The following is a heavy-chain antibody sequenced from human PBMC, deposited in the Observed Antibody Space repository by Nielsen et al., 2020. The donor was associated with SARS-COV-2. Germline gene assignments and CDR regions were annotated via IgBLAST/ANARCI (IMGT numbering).Heavy chain of an antibody. Sequence: GGSLRLSCAASGFTFKIYGMHWVRQAPGKGLEWVAVISSDGSNKHYGESVKGRFTISRDNSKNTLYLQMNSLRAEDTAVYYCARDRDTAMVLDYWGQGTLVTVSS. CDR3: ARDRDTAMVLDY. J-gene: IGHJ4*02. V-gene: IGHV3-30*19. D-gene: IGHD5-18*01. CDR2: ISSDGSNK. CDR1: GFTFKIYG.